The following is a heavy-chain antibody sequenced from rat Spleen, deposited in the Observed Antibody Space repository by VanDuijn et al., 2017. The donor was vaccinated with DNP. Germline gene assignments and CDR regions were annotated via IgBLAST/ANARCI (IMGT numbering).Heavy chain of an antibody. CDR1: GITFSNSG. Sequence: EVQLVESGGGLVQPGRSLKLSCAASGITFSNSGMHWTRQVPGKGLEWVASITSSGGDSYYPDSVKGRFTISRNNAESTAYLQMNSLRSEETETYYCAKDLQWYAMDAWGQGASVSVSS. D-gene: IGHD1-1*01. V-gene: IGHV5-19*01. CDR3: AKDLQWYAMDA. J-gene: IGHJ4*01. CDR2: ITSSGGDS.